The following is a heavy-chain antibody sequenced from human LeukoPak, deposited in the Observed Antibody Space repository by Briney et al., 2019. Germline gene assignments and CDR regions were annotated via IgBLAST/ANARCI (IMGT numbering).Heavy chain of an antibody. J-gene: IGHJ4*02. D-gene: IGHD5-12*01. CDR3: ARSSTSGYGLDY. CDR1: GFTFSNYW. Sequence: GGSLRLSCAASGFTFSNYWTHWVRQAPGKGLVWVSRMNSDGISRTYADSVKGRFTISRDNAKNTLYLQMNSLTDDDTAVYYCARSSTSGYGLDYWGRGTLVTVSS. V-gene: IGHV3-74*01. CDR2: MNSDGISR.